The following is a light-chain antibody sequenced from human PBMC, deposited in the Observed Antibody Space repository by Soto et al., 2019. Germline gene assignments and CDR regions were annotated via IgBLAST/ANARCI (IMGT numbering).Light chain of an antibody. J-gene: IGLJ2*01. V-gene: IGLV3-21*04. CDR2: FDS. Sequence: SYELTQPPSVSVAPGRTANITCGANNIGSKSVHWYQQKPGQPQAPVLVIYFDSDRPSGTPERFSGSKSGNTATLTISRVEAGDEADYYCQVWDTSSDQVVFGGGTKLTVL. CDR1: NIGSKS. CDR3: QVWDTSSDQVV.